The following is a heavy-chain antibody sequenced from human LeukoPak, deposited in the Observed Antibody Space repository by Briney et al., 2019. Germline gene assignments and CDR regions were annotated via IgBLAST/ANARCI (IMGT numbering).Heavy chain of an antibody. CDR1: GYIFTNFG. V-gene: IGHV1-18*01. J-gene: IGHJ4*02. Sequence: ASVKVSCKASGYIFTNFGISWVRQARGQGLEWMGWISGYNGNTKYVQKFQGRVTMTTDTSTSTAYMELRSLRSDDTAVYYCARRGADYYDSSGYYDFDYWGQGTLVTVSS. D-gene: IGHD3-22*01. CDR3: ARRGADYYDSSGYYDFDY. CDR2: ISGYNGNT.